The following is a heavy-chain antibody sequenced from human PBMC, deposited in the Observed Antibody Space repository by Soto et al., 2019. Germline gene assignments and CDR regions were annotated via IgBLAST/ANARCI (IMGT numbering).Heavy chain of an antibody. CDR3: AADQGYCISTSCFPSYYGMDV. Sequence: GVSGKVSCKASGFTFTSSGVQGVGNARGQRLEGIGWIVVGSGNTNYAQKFQERVTITRDMSTSTAYMELSSLRSEDTAVYYCAADQGYCISTSCFPSYYGMDVWGQGTTVTVSS. CDR2: IVVGSGNT. J-gene: IGHJ6*02. CDR1: GFTFTSSG. D-gene: IGHD2-2*01. V-gene: IGHV1-58*01.